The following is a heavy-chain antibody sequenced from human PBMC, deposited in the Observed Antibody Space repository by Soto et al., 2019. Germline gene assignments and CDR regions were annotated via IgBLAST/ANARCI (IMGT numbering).Heavy chain of an antibody. V-gene: IGHV2-5*02. CDR2: IYWDDDK. D-gene: IGHD4-17*01. CDR3: AHRRRGWDYGDYFFDY. CDR1: GFSLSTSGVG. J-gene: IGHJ4*02. Sequence: QITLKESGPTLVKPTQTLTLTCTFSGFSLSTSGVGVGWIRQPPGKALEWLALIYWDDDKRYSPSLKSRLTITKDTSKNQVVLTMTNMDPVDTATYYYAHRRRGWDYGDYFFDYWGQGTLVTVSS.